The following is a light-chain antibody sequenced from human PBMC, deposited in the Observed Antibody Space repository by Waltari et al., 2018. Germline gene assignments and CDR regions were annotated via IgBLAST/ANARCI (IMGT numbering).Light chain of an antibody. J-gene: IGLJ2*01. CDR2: GAK. V-gene: IGLV1-44*01. CDR1: SSNIGSNP. CDR3: AVWDNSLNGVV. Sequence: QSVLTQPPSASGTPGQRVTISCSGSSSNIGSNPVNWYQQLPGTAPSLLIYGAKWRRSGVPDRFSGSKSGTSASLDISGLQSEDEVDFYCAVWDNSLNGVVFGGGTKLTVL.